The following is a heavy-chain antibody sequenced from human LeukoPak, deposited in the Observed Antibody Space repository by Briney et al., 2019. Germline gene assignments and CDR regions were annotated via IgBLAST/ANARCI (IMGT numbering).Heavy chain of an antibody. Sequence: GGSLRLSCTASGFTYSHYGMHRVRQAPGKGLEWVAVIWSDGTEKYYADAVKGRFTISRDNSRNTLYLQMNSLRGEVTAVYYCAKDAQRGFDYSNSLEYWGQGTLVTVSS. V-gene: IGHV3-33*06. J-gene: IGHJ4*02. CDR2: IWSDGTEK. D-gene: IGHD4-11*01. CDR3: AKDAQRGFDYSNSLEY. CDR1: GFTYSHYG.